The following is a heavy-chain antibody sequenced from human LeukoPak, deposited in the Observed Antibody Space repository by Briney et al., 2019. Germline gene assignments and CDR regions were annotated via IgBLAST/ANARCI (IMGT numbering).Heavy chain of an antibody. CDR3: ANGIYPRSTCSGCRPFDY. CDR2: ISGSGGST. Sequence: SGGSLRLSCAASGFTFSSYAMSWVRQAPGKGLEWVSAISGSGGSTYYADSVKGRFTISRDNSKNTLYLQMNSLRAEDTAVYYCANGIYPRSTCSGCRPFDYWGQGTLVTVSS. V-gene: IGHV3-23*01. D-gene: IGHD3-10*02. CDR1: GFTFSSYA. J-gene: IGHJ4*02.